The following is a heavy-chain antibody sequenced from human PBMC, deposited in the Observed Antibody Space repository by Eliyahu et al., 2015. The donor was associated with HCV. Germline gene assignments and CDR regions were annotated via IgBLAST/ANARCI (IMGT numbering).Heavy chain of an antibody. Sequence: EVQLLESGGGLVQPGGSLRLSCAASGFXFSSYAMXWVRQAPGKGLEWVSAISGSGGSTYYADSVKGRFTISRDNSKNTLYLQMNSLRAEDTAVYYCGRNLLWFGEVQNPYYYGMDVWGQGTTVTVSS. CDR3: GRNLLWFGEVQNPYYYGMDV. CDR2: ISGSGGST. CDR1: GFXFSSYA. J-gene: IGHJ6*02. D-gene: IGHD3-10*01. V-gene: IGHV3-23*01.